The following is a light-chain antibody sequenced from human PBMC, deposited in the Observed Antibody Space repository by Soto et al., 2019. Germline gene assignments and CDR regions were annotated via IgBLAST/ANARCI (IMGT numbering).Light chain of an antibody. CDR3: QQYNSYSRT. Sequence: DIQMTQSPSSLSASVGDRVTITFRASQSISSYLDWYQHKQGRAPSLLIYAASSLQSGVPSRFSGSGSGTEFTLTISSLQPDDFATYYCQQYNSYSRTFGQGTKVDI. CDR2: AAS. J-gene: IGKJ1*01. V-gene: IGKV1-5*01. CDR1: QSISSY.